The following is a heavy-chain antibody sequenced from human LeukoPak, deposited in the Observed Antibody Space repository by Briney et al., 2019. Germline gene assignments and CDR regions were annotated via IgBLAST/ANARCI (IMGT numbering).Heavy chain of an antibody. D-gene: IGHD5-18*01. V-gene: IGHV3-7*01. CDR3: ARAGGNSYGY. Sequence: GGSLRLSCGASGFTFSSYWMSWVRQAPGKGLEWVANIKQDGSEKYYVDSVKGRFTISRDNAKNSLYLQMNSLRAEDTAMYYCARAGGNSYGYWGQGTLVSVSS. J-gene: IGHJ4*02. CDR2: IKQDGSEK. CDR1: GFTFSSYW.